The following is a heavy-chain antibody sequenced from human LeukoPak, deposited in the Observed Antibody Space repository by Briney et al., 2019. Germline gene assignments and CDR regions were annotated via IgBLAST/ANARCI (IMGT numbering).Heavy chain of an antibody. CDR1: GGSLSGYY. Sequence: PSETLSLTCAVYGGSLSGYYWSWIRQPPGKGLEWIGDISHVGFTNYNPSLKSRVTISVDTSKNQSSLKLSSVTAADTAVYYCASTVEYSSSSADYWGQGTLVTVSS. CDR2: ISHVGFT. CDR3: ASTVEYSSSSADY. V-gene: IGHV4-34*01. D-gene: IGHD6-6*01. J-gene: IGHJ4*02.